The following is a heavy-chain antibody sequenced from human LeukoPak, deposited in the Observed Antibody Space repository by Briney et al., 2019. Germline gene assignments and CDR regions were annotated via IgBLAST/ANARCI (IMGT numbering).Heavy chain of an antibody. V-gene: IGHV4-4*07. CDR3: AGEYYDFWSGYVKTWFDP. CDR1: GGSISSYY. J-gene: IGHJ5*02. D-gene: IGHD3-3*01. CDR2: IYTSGST. Sequence: PSETLSLTCTVSGGSISSYYWSWIRQPAGKGLEWIGRIYTSGSTNYNPSLKSRVTISVDTSKNQFSLKLSSVTAADTAVYYCAGEYYDFWSGYVKTWFDPWGQGTLVTVSS.